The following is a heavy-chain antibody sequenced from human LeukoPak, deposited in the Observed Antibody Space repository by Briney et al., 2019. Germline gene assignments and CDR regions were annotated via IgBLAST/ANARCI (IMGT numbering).Heavy chain of an antibody. CDR1: GLTFSSSW. J-gene: IGHJ4*02. Sequence: GGSLRLSCAVSGLTFSSSWMDWVRQAPGKGLEWVASINPDGNKKYSADSVKGRFTISRGNAENSLYLQMNSLRVEDTAFYYCARDLAYSRLDYWGQGMLVTVSS. V-gene: IGHV3-7*01. CDR2: INPDGNKK. CDR3: ARDLAYSRLDY. D-gene: IGHD5-18*01.